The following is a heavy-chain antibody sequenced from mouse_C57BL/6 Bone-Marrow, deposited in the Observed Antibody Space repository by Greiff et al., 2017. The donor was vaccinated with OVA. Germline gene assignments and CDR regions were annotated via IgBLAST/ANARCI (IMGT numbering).Heavy chain of an antibody. D-gene: IGHD1-1*01. CDR2: IDPETGGT. V-gene: IGHV1-15*01. Sequence: VQLQQSGAELARPGASVKLSCKASGYTFTDYEMHWVKQTPVHGLEWIGAIDPETGGTAYNQKFKGKAILTADKSSSTAYMELRSLTSEDSAVYYCTRRRLLPLYAMDYWGQGTSVTVSS. J-gene: IGHJ4*01. CDR1: GYTFTDYE. CDR3: TRRRLLPLYAMDY.